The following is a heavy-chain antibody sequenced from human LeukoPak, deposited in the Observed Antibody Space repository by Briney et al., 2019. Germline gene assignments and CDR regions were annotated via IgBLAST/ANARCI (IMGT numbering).Heavy chain of an antibody. CDR3: ARFHCSSTSCYHYFDY. CDR2: INAGNGNT. Sequence: ASVKVSCKASGYTSTSYAMHWVRQAPGQRLERMGWINAGNGNTKYSQKFQGRVTITRDTSASTAYMELSSLRSEDTAVYYCARFHCSSTSCYHYFDYWGQGTLVTVSS. D-gene: IGHD2-2*01. J-gene: IGHJ4*02. V-gene: IGHV1-3*01. CDR1: GYTSTSYA.